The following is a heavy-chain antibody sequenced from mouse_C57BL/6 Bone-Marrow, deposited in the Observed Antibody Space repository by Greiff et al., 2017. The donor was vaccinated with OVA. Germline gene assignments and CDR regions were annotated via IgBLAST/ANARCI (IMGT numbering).Heavy chain of an antibody. Sequence: EVQVVESGAGLVKPGGSLKLSCAASGFTFSSYAMSWVRQTPEKRLEWVAYISSGGDYIYYADTVKGRFTISRDNARNTLYLQMSSLKSEDTAMYYCTREGYYGSGAYGGQGTLVTVSA. CDR2: ISSGGDYI. CDR1: GFTFSSYA. J-gene: IGHJ3*01. CDR3: TREGYYGSGAY. D-gene: IGHD1-1*01. V-gene: IGHV5-9-1*02.